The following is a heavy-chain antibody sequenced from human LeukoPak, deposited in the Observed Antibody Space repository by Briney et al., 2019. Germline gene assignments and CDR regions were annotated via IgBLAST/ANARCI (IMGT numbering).Heavy chain of an antibody. CDR3: AKDGPCSSTSCYAYYYGMDV. J-gene: IGHJ6*02. CDR2: ISWNSGSI. Sequence: GRSLRLSCAASGFTFDDYAMHWVRQAPGKGLEWVSGISWNSGSIGYADSVKGRFTISRDNAKNSLYLQMNSLRAEDTALYYCAKDGPCSSTSCYAYYYGMDVWGQGTTVTVSS. V-gene: IGHV3-9*01. CDR1: GFTFDDYA. D-gene: IGHD2-2*01.